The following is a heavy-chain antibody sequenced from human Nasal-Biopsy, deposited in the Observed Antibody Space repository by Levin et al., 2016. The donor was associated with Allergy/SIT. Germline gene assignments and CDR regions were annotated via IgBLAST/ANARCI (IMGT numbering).Heavy chain of an antibody. CDR1: GFTFDDFT. D-gene: IGHD6-19*01. J-gene: IGHJ4*02. V-gene: IGHV3-43*01. CDR2: IRWDGGTA. Sequence: GESLKISCSASGFTFDDFTMHWVRQVPGKGPEWVSLIRWDGGTAYYAESATGRFTISRDNSKNSLYLQLTSLRPDDSAFYYCVKEGVVAGAFEYWGQGALVTVSS. CDR3: VKEGVVAGAFEY.